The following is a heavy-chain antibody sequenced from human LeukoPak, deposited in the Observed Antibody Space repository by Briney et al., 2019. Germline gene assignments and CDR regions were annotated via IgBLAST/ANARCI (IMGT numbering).Heavy chain of an antibody. J-gene: IGHJ4*02. V-gene: IGHV4-4*07. CDR2: IYTSGTT. CDR1: GASISSYS. CDR3: ARGPYCGGDCYFGY. Sequence: SEALSLTCTVSGASISSYSWSWIRQPAGKGLEWIGRIYTSGTTNYNPSLKSRVTMSVVTSKNQFSLKLSSVTAADTAVYYCARGPYCGGDCYFGYWGQGTLVTVSS. D-gene: IGHD2-21*01.